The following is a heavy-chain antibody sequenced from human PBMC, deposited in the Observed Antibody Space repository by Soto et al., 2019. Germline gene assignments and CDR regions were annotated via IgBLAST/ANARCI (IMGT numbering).Heavy chain of an antibody. J-gene: IGHJ4*02. CDR1: GYTVASYC. CDR2: ISAYNGNT. V-gene: IGHV1-18*01. Sequence: SLKDSCKASGYTVASYCISGVRQSPGQGLEWMGWISAYNGNTNYAQKLQGRVTMTTDTSTSTAYMELRSLRSDDTAVYYCARGGNSSSGTFGYWGQGTLVTVSS. CDR3: ARGGNSSSGTFGY. D-gene: IGHD6-6*01.